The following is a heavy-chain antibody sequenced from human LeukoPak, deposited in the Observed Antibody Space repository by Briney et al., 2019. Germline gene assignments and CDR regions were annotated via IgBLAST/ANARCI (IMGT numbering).Heavy chain of an antibody. J-gene: IGHJ3*02. CDR2: ISGSGGST. CDR3: AKVGVITRLVVVTRAALDI. D-gene: IGHD3-22*01. CDR1: GFTFSSYS. Sequence: AGSLRLSCAASGFTFSSYSMSWVRQAPGKGLEWVSAISGSGGSTYHPDSVKGRSTISRDNSKNTLYLQMSSVIAEHTALYYCAKVGVITRLVVVTRAALDIWGQGTMVTVSS. V-gene: IGHV3-23*01.